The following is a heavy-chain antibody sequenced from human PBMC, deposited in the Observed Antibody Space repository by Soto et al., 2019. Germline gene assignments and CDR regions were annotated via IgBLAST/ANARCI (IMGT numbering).Heavy chain of an antibody. J-gene: IGHJ3*02. D-gene: IGHD3-9*01. CDR3: ARGYYYDILTGRDAFDI. CDR1: GGSISSYY. V-gene: IGHV4-59*01. CDR2: IYYSGST. Sequence: SETLSLTCTVSGGSISSYYWSWIRQPPGKGLEWIGYIYYSGSTNYNPSLKSRVTISVDTSKNQFSLKLSSVTAADTAVYYCARGYYYDILTGRDAFDIWGQGTMVTVSS.